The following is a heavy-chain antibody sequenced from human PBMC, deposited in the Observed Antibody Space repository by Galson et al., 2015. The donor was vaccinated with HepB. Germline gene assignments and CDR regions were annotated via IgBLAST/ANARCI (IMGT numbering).Heavy chain of an antibody. CDR2: ISYDGSNK. D-gene: IGHD6-19*01. CDR3: AKDDGGWLAY. V-gene: IGHV3-30*18. CDR1: GFTFSSYG. J-gene: IGHJ4*02. Sequence: SLRLSCAASGFTFSSYGMHWVRQAPGKGLEWVAVISYDGSNKYYADSVKGRFTISRDNSKNTLYLQMNSLRAEDTVVYYCAKDDGGWLAYWGQGTLVTVSS.